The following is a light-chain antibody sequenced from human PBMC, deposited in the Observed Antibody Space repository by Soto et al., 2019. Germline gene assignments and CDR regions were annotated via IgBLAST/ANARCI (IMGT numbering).Light chain of an antibody. CDR3: QHFGGTPFT. CDR1: HSVSSSY. J-gene: IGKJ5*01. CDR2: GAS. V-gene: IGKV3-20*01. Sequence: ESVLTQSRGTLSITPWEVAPLSCRASHSVSSSYTAWHQPRPGQPPSLLIYGASTRATGIPARFSGSGSGTHFTLTISSREPGDFAVYYCQHFGGTPFTCGQGTRGE.